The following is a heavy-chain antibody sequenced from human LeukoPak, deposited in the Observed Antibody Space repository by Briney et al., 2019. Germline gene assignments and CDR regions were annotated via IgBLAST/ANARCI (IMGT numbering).Heavy chain of an antibody. CDR1: GGSISSSSYY. CDR2: IYYSGST. Sequence: SETLSLTCTVSGGSISSSSYYWGWIRQPPGKGLEWIGSIYYSGSTYYNPSLKSRVTISVDTSKNQFSLKLSSVTAADTAVYYCAREVGSYCLPLYYYYMDVWGKGTTVTISS. CDR3: AREVGSYCLPLYYYYMDV. J-gene: IGHJ6*03. V-gene: IGHV4-39*02. D-gene: IGHD3-10*01.